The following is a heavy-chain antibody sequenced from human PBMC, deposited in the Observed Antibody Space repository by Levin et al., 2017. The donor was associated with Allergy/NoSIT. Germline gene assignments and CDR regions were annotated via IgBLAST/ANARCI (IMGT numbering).Heavy chain of an antibody. D-gene: IGHD1-26*01. J-gene: IGHJ4*02. CDR2: INGSGGRT. V-gene: IGHV3-23*01. CDR3: AKEENSGTYGEFDY. CDR1: GFTFSSYA. Sequence: GGSLRLSCTASGFTFSSYAMSWVRQAPGKGLECVSNINGSGGRTYYADSVKGRFTISRDNSKNTLYLQMSSLTAEDTALYYCAKEENSGTYGEFDYWGQGTLVTVSS.